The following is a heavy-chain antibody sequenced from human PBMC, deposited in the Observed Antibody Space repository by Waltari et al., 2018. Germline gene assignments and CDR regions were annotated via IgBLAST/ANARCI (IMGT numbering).Heavy chain of an antibody. D-gene: IGHD3-10*01. J-gene: IGHJ4*02. V-gene: IGHV3-43*01. CDR1: GFTFDDYT. CDR3: AKDSDYYGSGSLHY. Sequence: EVQLVESGGVVVQPGGSLSLSCAASGFTFDDYTMHCVRKAPGKGLEWVYLISCDGGSTYYADSVKGRFTISRDNSKNSLYLQMNSLRTEDTALYYCAKDSDYYGSGSLHYWGQGTLVTVSS. CDR2: ISCDGGST.